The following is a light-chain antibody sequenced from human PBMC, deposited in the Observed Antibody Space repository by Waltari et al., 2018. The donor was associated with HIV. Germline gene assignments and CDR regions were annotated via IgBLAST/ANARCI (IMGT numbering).Light chain of an antibody. CDR3: QKYNSVVS. J-gene: IGKJ4*01. Sequence: DFQMTQSPSSLSASVGERVTITCRASQDIRHYVAWYQQKSGRVPKLLIHSASTLQSGLPSRFSGTGSGTEFTLTISSLQPDDVATYYCQKYNSVVSFGGGTKVEL. CDR1: QDIRHY. CDR2: SAS. V-gene: IGKV1-27*01.